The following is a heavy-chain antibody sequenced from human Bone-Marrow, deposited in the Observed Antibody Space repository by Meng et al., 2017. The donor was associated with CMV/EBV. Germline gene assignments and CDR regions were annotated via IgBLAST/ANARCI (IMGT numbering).Heavy chain of an antibody. V-gene: IGHV1-46*01. CDR3: ARGGMYYYGSGSGDGMDV. CDR1: GYTFTSYY. J-gene: IGHJ6*02. D-gene: IGHD3-10*01. Sequence: ASVKVSCKASGYTFTSYYMHWVRQAPGQGLEWMGIINPSGGSTSYAQKFQGRVTMTRDTSTSTVYMELSSLRPEDTAVYYCARGGMYYYGSGSGDGMDVWGQGTTVTVSS. CDR2: INPSGGST.